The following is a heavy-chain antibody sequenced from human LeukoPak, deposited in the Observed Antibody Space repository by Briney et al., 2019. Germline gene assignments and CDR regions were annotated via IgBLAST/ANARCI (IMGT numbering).Heavy chain of an antibody. CDR3: ARPNCSSTSCHLGIDY. Sequence: SETLSLTCTVSGGSISSGDYYWSWIRQPPGKGLEWIGYIYYSGSTYYNPSLKSRVTISVDTSKNQFSLKLSSVTAADTAVYYCARPNCSSTSCHLGIDYWGQGTLVTVSS. V-gene: IGHV4-30-4*08. J-gene: IGHJ4*02. CDR1: GGSISSGDYY. CDR2: IYYSGST. D-gene: IGHD2-2*01.